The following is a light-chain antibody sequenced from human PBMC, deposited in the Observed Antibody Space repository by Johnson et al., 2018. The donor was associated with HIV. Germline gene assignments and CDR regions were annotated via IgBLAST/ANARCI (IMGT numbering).Light chain of an antibody. CDR2: END. Sequence: QSVLTQPPSVSAAPGQKVTISCSGSSSNIGNNYVSWFQQLPGTAPKLLICENDKRPSGIPDRFSGSKSGTSATLGITGLKTGDEADYYCGTWDSSLSFYVFGTGTKVTVL. CDR3: GTWDSSLSFYV. J-gene: IGLJ1*01. CDR1: SSNIGNNY. V-gene: IGLV1-51*02.